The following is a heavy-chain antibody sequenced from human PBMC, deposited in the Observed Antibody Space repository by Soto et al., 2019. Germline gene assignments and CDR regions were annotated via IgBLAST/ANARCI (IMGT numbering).Heavy chain of an antibody. V-gene: IGHV4-30-2*01. Sequence: SETLSLTCAVSGGSISSGGYSWSWIRQPPGKGLEWIGYIYHSGSTYYNPSLKSRVTISVDRSKNQFSLKLSSVTAADTAVYYCARDRRITMVRGVIAHYGMDVWGQGTTVTVSS. J-gene: IGHJ6*02. CDR1: GGSISSGGYS. CDR2: IYHSGST. CDR3: ARDRRITMVRGVIAHYGMDV. D-gene: IGHD3-10*01.